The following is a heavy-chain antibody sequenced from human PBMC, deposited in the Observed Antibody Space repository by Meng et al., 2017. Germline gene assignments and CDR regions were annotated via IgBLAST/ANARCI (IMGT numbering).Heavy chain of an antibody. CDR2: TRNKANSYTT. D-gene: IGHD2-15*01. J-gene: IGHJ4*02. CDR1: GFTFSDHY. CDR3: ARFLLGRRRVVDYFDY. V-gene: IGHV3-72*01. Sequence: GESLKISCAASGFTFSDHYMDWVRQAPGKGLEWVGRTRNKANSYTTEYAASVKGRFTISRDDSKNSLYLQMNSLRAEDTAVYYCARFLLGRRRVVDYFDYWGQGTLVTVSS.